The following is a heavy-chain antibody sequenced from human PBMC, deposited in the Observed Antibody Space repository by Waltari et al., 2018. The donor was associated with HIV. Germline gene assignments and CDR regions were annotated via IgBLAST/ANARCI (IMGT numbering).Heavy chain of an antibody. CDR2: IYYSGST. Sequence: QLQLQESGPGLVKPSETLSLTCTVSGGSISSSSYYWGWIRQPPGKGLEWIGSIYYSGSTYYNPSLKSRFTISVDTSKNQFSLKLSSVTAADTAVYYCAREGDPYYYDSSGYWRFDYWGQGTLVTVSS. CDR1: GGSISSSSYY. V-gene: IGHV4-39*07. D-gene: IGHD3-22*01. J-gene: IGHJ4*02. CDR3: AREGDPYYYDSSGYWRFDY.